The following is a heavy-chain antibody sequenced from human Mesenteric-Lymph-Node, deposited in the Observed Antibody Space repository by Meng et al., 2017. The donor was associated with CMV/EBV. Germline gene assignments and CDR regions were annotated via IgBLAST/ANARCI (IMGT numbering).Heavy chain of an antibody. D-gene: IGHD3-22*01. J-gene: IGHJ4*02. Sequence: GESLKISCAASGFTFDDYGMSWVRQAPGKGLEWVGRITSKANGGTTDYAAPVKGRFTISRDDSKNTLYLQMSSLKTEDTAVYYCTTNSDSSGYSGTFDSWGQGTLVTVSS. CDR3: TTNSDSSGYSGTFDS. CDR1: GFTFDDYG. CDR2: ITSKANGGTT. V-gene: IGHV3-15*01.